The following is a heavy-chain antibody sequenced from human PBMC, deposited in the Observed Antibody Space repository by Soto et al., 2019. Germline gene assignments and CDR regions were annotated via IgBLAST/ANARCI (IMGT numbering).Heavy chain of an antibody. CDR2: IKSKTDGGTT. CDR1: GFTFSNAW. CDR3: NAGTLGYYYGMDV. J-gene: IGHJ6*02. Sequence: GVLRLSCAASGFTFSNAWMSWVRQAPGKGLEWVGRIKSKTDGGTTDYAAPVKGRFTISRDDSKNTLYLQMNSLKTEDTAVYYCNAGTLGYYYGMDVWGQGTTVTVSS. V-gene: IGHV3-15*01. D-gene: IGHD6-13*01.